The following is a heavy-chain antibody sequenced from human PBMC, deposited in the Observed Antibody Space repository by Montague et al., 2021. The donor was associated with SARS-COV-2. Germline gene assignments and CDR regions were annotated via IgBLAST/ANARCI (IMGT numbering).Heavy chain of an antibody. Sequence: SVKVSCKASRYTFTNYDINWVRQATGQGLEWMGWMNPNSGNTGYAQKFQGRVTMTRHTSISTAYMELSSLRSEDTAVYYCARGDRSTYFDFWNGFNYYYYMDVWGKGTTVTVSS. J-gene: IGHJ6*03. CDR1: RYTFTNYD. CDR3: ARGDRSTYFDFWNGFNYYYYMDV. V-gene: IGHV1-8*01. D-gene: IGHD3-3*01. CDR2: MNPNSGNT.